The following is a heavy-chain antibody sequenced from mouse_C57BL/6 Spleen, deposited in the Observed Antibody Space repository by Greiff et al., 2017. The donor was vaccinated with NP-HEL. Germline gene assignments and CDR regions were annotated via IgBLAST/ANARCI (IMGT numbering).Heavy chain of an antibody. Sequence: VQLQQSGAELVKPGASVKLSCKASGYTFTSYWMQWVKQRPGQGLEWIGEIDPSDSYTNYNQKFKGQATLTVDTSSSTAYMQLSSLTSEDSAVYYCAKRFGNYRDYFDYWGQGTTLTVSS. J-gene: IGHJ2*01. CDR1: GYTFTSYW. CDR3: AKRFGNYRDYFDY. D-gene: IGHD2-1*01. CDR2: IDPSDSYT. V-gene: IGHV1-50*01.